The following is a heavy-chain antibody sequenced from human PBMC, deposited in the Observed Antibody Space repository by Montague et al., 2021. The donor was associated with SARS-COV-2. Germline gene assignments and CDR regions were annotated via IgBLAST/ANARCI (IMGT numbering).Heavy chain of an antibody. J-gene: IGHJ1*01. CDR3: ARDGDYGGTWYSFLQN. Sequence: CAISGDSVSIVTAAWHWIRQSPSRGLGRQGGTFYRSQWHTDFAASVRSRISFSGDISKNQFSLHLHSVTPEDTAIYYCARDGDYGGTWYSFLQNWGQGTLVIVSS. V-gene: IGHV6-1*01. D-gene: IGHD4-17*01. CDR2: TFYRSQWHT. CDR1: GDSVSIVTAA.